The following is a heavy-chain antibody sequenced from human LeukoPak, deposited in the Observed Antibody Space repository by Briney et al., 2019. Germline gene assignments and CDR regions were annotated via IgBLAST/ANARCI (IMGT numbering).Heavy chain of an antibody. V-gene: IGHV3-23*01. D-gene: IGHD2-15*01. CDR3: VTAPTRTYSVY. CDR1: GFTFSSYA. Sequence: GGSLRLSCAASGFTFSSYAMSWVRQAPGKGLEWVSAISGSGGSTYYADSVKGRFTISRDNSKNTLYLQMNSLRAEDTAVYYCVTAPTRTYSVYWGQGTLVTVSS. J-gene: IGHJ4*02. CDR2: ISGSGGST.